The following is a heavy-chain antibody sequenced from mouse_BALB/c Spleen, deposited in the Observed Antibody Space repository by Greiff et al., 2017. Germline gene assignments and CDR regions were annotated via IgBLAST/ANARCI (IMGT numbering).Heavy chain of an antibody. CDR1: GFTFSSYG. Sequence: EVNLVESGGDLVKPGGSLKLSCAASGFTFSSYGMSWVRQTPDKRLEWVATISSGGSYTYYPDSVKGRFTISRDNAKNTLYLQMSSLKSEDTAMYYCARHEDYLYAMDYWGQGTSVTVSS. V-gene: IGHV5-6*01. CDR2: ISSGGSYT. CDR3: ARHEDYLYAMDY. D-gene: IGHD2-4*01. J-gene: IGHJ4*01.